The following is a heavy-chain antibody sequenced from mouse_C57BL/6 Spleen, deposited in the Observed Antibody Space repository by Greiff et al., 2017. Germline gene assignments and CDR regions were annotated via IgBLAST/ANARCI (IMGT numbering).Heavy chain of an antibody. CDR3: ARSYYGSSSLYFDY. J-gene: IGHJ2*01. CDR2: IDPNSGGT. CDR1: GYTFTSYW. D-gene: IGHD1-1*01. V-gene: IGHV1-72*01. Sequence: VQLQQPGAELVKPGASVKLSCTASGYTFTSYWMHWVQQTPGRGLEWIGRIDPNSGGTKYNEKFKSKATLTVDKPSSTAYMQLSSLTSEDSADYYCARSYYGSSSLYFDYWGQGTTLTVSS.